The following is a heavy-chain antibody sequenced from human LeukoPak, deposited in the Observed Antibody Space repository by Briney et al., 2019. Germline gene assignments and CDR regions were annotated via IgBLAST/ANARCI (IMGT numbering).Heavy chain of an antibody. CDR3: AKDHGSGWWYFDY. Sequence: TGGSLRLSCAASGFTFSSYAMSCVRQAPGKGLEWVSAISGSGGSTYYADSVKGRFTISRDNPKNTLYLQMNSLRAEDTAVYYCAKDHGSGWWYFDYWGQGTLVTVSS. CDR1: GFTFSSYA. V-gene: IGHV3-23*01. CDR2: ISGSGGST. D-gene: IGHD6-19*01. J-gene: IGHJ4*02.